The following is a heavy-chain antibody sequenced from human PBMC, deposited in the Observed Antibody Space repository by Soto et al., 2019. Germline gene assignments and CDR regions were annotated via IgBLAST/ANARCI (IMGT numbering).Heavy chain of an antibody. Sequence: GGSLRLSCAASGFTFSSYAMHWVRQAPGKGLEWVAVISYDGSNKYYADSVKGRFTISRDNSKNTLYLQMNSLRAEDTAVYYCASVYGSGWYFDYWGQGTLVTVSS. D-gene: IGHD6-19*01. CDR2: ISYDGSNK. CDR1: GFTFSSYA. J-gene: IGHJ4*02. CDR3: ASVYGSGWYFDY. V-gene: IGHV3-30*04.